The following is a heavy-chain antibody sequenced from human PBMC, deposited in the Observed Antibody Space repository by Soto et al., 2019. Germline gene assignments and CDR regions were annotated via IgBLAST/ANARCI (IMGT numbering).Heavy chain of an antibody. CDR3: AKGGRGDNDY. Sequence: QVQLVQSGAEVKKPGASVKVSCKTSGYTFTSYGISWVRQAPGQGLEWMGWISPYNGNTNYAQKLQGRVTMTTDAPTRTAYMELRGLRSDDTAIYYCAKGGRGDNDYWGRGTLVTVSS. J-gene: IGHJ4*02. D-gene: IGHD3-16*01. CDR2: ISPYNGNT. CDR1: GYTFTSYG. V-gene: IGHV1-18*01.